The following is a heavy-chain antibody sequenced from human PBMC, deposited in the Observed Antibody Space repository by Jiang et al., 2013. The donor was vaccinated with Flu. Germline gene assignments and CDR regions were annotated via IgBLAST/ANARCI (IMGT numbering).Heavy chain of an antibody. D-gene: IGHD1-26*01. CDR3: ARKVGAFDY. CDR1: GGSISSYY. CDR2: IYDSGST. V-gene: IGHV4-59*01. J-gene: IGHJ4*02. Sequence: PGLVKPSETLSLTCTVSGGSISSYYWSWIRQPPGKGLEWIGYIYDSGSTNYNPSLKSRVTISRDTSKNQFSLKLNSVTAADTAVYYCARKVGAFDYWGRGTLVTVSS.